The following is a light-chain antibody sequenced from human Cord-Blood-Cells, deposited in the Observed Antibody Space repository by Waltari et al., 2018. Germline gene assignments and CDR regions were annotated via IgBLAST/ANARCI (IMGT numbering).Light chain of an antibody. CDR1: SSDVGGYNY. CDR3: CSYAGSFVV. V-gene: IGLV2-11*01. CDR2: YVS. J-gene: IGLJ2*01. Sequence: QSALTQPRSVSGSPGQSVTISCTGTSSDVGGYNYVSWYQQHPGKAPKLMIYYVSKRPAGVPDLFSGSKSGNPASLTISELQAEYEADYYCCSYAGSFVVFGGGTKLTVL.